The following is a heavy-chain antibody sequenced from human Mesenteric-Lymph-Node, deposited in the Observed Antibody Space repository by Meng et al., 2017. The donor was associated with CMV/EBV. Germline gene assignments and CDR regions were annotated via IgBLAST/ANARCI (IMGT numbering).Heavy chain of an antibody. J-gene: IGHJ4*02. CDR1: GGSISSSSYY. CDR3: ARPEYYDSSGYHT. D-gene: IGHD3-22*01. V-gene: IGHV4-39*01. CDR2: IYYSGST. Sequence: TVYGGSISSSSYYWGWIRQPPGKGLEWIGSIYYSGSTYYSPSLKSRLTISVDTSKNQFSLKLNSVTAADTAVYYCARPEYYDSSGYHTWGQGTLVTVSS.